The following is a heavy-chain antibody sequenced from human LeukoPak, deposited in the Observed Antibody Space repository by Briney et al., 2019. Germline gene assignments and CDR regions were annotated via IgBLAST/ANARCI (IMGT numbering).Heavy chain of an antibody. V-gene: IGHV4-34*01. J-gene: IGHJ4*02. D-gene: IGHD2-21*01. CDR2: INHSGST. CDR1: GGSFSGYY. Sequence: SEALSLTCAVYGGSFSGYYWSWIRQPPGKGLEWIGEINHSGSTNYNPSLKGRVTISVDTSKNQFSLKLSSVTAADTAVYYCASRYSPYWGQGTLVTVSS. CDR3: ASRYSPY.